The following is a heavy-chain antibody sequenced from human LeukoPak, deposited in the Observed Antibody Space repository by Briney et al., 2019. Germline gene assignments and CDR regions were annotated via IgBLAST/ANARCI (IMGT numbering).Heavy chain of an antibody. V-gene: IGHV3-48*02. CDR3: AREFYGKFDY. D-gene: IGHD4-17*01. Sequence: GGSLRLSCAASGFSYGTSTMNWVRQAPGKGLEWASYISSSSSTIYYADSVKGRFTISRDNAKNSLFLQMNSLRDEDTAVYYCAREFYGKFDYWGQGTLVTVSS. J-gene: IGHJ4*02. CDR1: GFSYGTST. CDR2: ISSSSSTI.